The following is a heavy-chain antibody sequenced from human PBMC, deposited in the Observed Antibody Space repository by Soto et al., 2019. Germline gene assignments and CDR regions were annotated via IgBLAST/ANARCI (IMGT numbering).Heavy chain of an antibody. CDR1: GYTFTGYD. CDR3: VRGLRRGYSVY. J-gene: IGHJ4*02. CDR2: MNPNTGVA. Sequence: QVQLVQSGAEVKKPGASVKVSCKASGYTFTGYDVNWVRQATGQGLEWVGWMNPNTGVAGFAQKFQGRVTLTGNTSITTAYMELSSLRSEDTPVYYCVRGLRRGYSVYWGQGTLVTVSS. D-gene: IGHD2-2*03. V-gene: IGHV1-8*01.